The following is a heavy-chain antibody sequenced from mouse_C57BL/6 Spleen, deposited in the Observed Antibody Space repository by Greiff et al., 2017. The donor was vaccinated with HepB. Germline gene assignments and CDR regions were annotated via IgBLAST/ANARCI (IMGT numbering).Heavy chain of an antibody. CDR2: IYPGSGNT. CDR3: AKPLYYGSSYGAMDY. J-gene: IGHJ4*01. CDR1: GYTFTDYY. Sequence: VKLVESGAELVRPGASVKLSCKASGYTFTDYYINWVKQRPGQGLEWIARIYPGSGNTYYNEKFKGKATLTAEKSSSTAYMQLSSLTSEDSAVYFCAKPLYYGSSYGAMDYWGQGTSVTVSS. D-gene: IGHD1-1*01. V-gene: IGHV1-76*01.